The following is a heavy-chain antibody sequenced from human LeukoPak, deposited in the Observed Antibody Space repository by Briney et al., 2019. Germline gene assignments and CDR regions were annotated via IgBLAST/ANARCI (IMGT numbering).Heavy chain of an antibody. V-gene: IGHV1-18*01. CDR2: ISAYNGNT. CDR3: ARDRREVGATSLDY. D-gene: IGHD1-26*01. J-gene: IGHJ4*02. CDR1: GYTFTSYG. Sequence: GASVTVSCKASGYTFTSYGISWVRQAPGQGLEWMGWISAYNGNTNYAQKLQGRVTMTTDTSTSTAYMELRSLRSDDTAVYYCARDRREVGATSLDYWGQGTLVTVSS.